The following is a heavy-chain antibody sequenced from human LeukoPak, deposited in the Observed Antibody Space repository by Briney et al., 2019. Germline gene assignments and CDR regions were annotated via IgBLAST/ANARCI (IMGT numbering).Heavy chain of an antibody. V-gene: IGHV3-30*18. Sequence: GGSLRFSCAASGFTFSNYGMHWVRQAPGKGLQWVAVISYDGTNKYYADSVKGRFTVSRDNAKNRLYLQMNSLRAEDTAIYYCAKGSSPYCSGGSCSHFDYWGQGTLVTVSS. D-gene: IGHD2-15*01. CDR1: GFTFSNYG. CDR3: AKGSSPYCSGGSCSHFDY. J-gene: IGHJ4*02. CDR2: ISYDGTNK.